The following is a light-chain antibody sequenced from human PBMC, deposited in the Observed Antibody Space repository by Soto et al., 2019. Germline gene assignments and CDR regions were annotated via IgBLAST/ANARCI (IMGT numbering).Light chain of an antibody. CDR2: KAS. CDR1: QRISNY. CDR3: QQYYSYPLT. Sequence: DIQMTQSPSSVSASVGDRVTITCRASQRISNYLNWYQQKPGKAPKLLIYKASSLESGVPSRFSGSGSGTEFTLTISSLQPDDFATYYCQQYYSYPLTFGQGTKVDI. V-gene: IGKV1-5*03. J-gene: IGKJ1*01.